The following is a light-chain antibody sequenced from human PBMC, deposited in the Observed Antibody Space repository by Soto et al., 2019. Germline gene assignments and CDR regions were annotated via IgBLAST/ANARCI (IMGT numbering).Light chain of an antibody. CDR2: EGS. CDR1: NSNVGNYNL. CDR3: CSYAGSSTLV. Sequence: QSVLTQPASVSGSPGQSITISCTGTNSNVGNYNLVSWYQQHPGKAPKLMIYEGSKRPSGVSNRFSGAKSGNTASLTISGLQAEDEADYYCCSYAGSSTLVFGGGTQLTVL. J-gene: IGLJ7*01. V-gene: IGLV2-23*01.